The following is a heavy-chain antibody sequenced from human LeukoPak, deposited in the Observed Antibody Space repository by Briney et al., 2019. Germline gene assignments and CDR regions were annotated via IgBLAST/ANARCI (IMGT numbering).Heavy chain of an antibody. V-gene: IGHV4-59*02. J-gene: IGHJ6*03. CDR3: ASSPRLLYGESYYYYMDV. Sequence: SETLSLTCTISGGSVSDYYWSWIRQSPGKGLEWIGYIYHTGSTSYSPSLKSRVTISADTSQNQFSLKLSSVTAADTAVYYCASSPRLLYGESYYYYMDVWGKGTTVTVSS. D-gene: IGHD4-17*01. CDR1: GGSVSDYY. CDR2: IYHTGST.